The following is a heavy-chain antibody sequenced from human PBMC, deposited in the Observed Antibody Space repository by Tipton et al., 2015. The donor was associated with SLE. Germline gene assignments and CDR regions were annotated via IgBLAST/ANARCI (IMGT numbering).Heavy chain of an antibody. CDR3: VRGLKSGQLSRRSDAFDI. V-gene: IGHV4-59*11. CDR1: SGSMRSHY. CDR2: MYYIGTP. Sequence: PGLVKPSETLSLTCTVSSGSMRSHYWSWIRQPPGKGLEWIGYMYYIGTPKYNPSLESRATISVDTFKNQWFLKLRSVTAADTAVYYCVRGLKSGQLSRRSDAFDIWGQGTNVTVSS. D-gene: IGHD3-16*02. J-gene: IGHJ3*02.